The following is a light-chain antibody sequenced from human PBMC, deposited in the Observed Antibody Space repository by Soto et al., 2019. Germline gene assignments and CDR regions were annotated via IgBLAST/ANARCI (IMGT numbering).Light chain of an antibody. V-gene: IGKV3-20*01. CDR2: GAS. Sequence: EIVLTQSPGTLSLSPGERATLSCRASQSVSSSYLAWYQQKPGQAPRLLIYGASSRATGIPDRFSGSGSRTDFTLTINRLEPQDFAVYYCQQYGSSPPTFGPGTKVDIK. CDR3: QQYGSSPPT. J-gene: IGKJ3*01. CDR1: QSVSSSY.